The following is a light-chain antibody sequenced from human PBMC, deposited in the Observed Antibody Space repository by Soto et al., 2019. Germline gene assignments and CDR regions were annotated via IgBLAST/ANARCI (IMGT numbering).Light chain of an antibody. J-gene: IGLJ1*01. CDR1: TSRIGAASD. CDR3: QSSVNSLSGSYV. V-gene: IGLV1-40*01. Sequence: QRLPTQPPSLSGAPGQTVPIACTGDTSRIGAASDVHWYQHRPGQAPKPLIYRSKNRPSGVPARFSASKSGSSASLAITGLQAEDEADYYCQSSVNSLSGSYVFGTGTKVTVL. CDR2: RSK.